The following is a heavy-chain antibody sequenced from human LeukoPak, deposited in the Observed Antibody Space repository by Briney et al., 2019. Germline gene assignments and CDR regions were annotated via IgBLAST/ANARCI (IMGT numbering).Heavy chain of an antibody. J-gene: IGHJ3*02. CDR3: ARVPLKTDAFDI. CDR2: ISSSSSYI. CDR1: GFTFSAYS. V-gene: IGHV3-21*01. Sequence: PGGSLRLSCAASGFTFSAYSMNWVRQAAGKGLEWVSSISSSSSYINYVDSVKGRFTISRDNAKNSLYLQTSSLRAEDTAVYYCARVPLKTDAFDIWGQGTMVTVSS.